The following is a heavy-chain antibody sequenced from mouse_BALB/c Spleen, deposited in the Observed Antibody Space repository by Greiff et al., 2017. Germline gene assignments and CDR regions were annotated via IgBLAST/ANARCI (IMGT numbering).Heavy chain of an antibody. D-gene: IGHD3-1*01. CDR2: IWSGGST. V-gene: IGHV2-2*02. CDR1: GFSLTSYG. J-gene: IGHJ3*01. Sequence: QVQLQQSGPGLVQPSQSLSITCTVSGFSLTSYGVHWVRQSPGKGLEWLGVIWSGGSTDYNAAFISRLSISKDNSKSQVFFKMNSLQANDTAIYYWARNFGATGFFFFAYWGQGTLVTVSA. CDR3: ARNFGATGFFFFAY.